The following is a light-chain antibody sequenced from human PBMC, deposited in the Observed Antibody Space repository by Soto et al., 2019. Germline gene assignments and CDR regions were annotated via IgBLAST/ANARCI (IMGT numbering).Light chain of an antibody. Sequence: EIVMTQSPATLSVSPGERATLSCRASQTVSSNLAWYQQKPGQAPRLLIYDASTRATGIPVRFRGSGSGTEFTLTISRLEPEDFTVYYCHHYETFGQGTKVDIK. V-gene: IGKV3-15*01. CDR1: QTVSSN. CDR2: DAS. J-gene: IGKJ1*01. CDR3: HHYET.